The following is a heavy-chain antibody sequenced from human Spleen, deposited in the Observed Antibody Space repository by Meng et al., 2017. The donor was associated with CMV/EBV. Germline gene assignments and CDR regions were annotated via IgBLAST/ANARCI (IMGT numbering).Heavy chain of an antibody. Sequence: GSLRLSCTVSGYSISNGYYWAWIRQPPGKGLECIGSTYHSGRSSYNPSLKSRVTISVDTSKNQFSLKLSSVTATDTAVYYCARVLEYCSSTSCPYYFDYWGLGTLVTVS. V-gene: IGHV4-38-2*02. D-gene: IGHD2-2*01. CDR2: TYHSGRS. J-gene: IGHJ4*02. CDR3: ARVLEYCSSTSCPYYFDY. CDR1: GYSISNGYY.